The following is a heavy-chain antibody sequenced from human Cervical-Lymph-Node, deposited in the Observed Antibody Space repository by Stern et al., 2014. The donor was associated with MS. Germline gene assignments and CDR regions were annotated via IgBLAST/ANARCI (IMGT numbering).Heavy chain of an antibody. CDR2: IKRDGSET. D-gene: IGHD6-19*01. J-gene: IGHJ5*01. CDR3: TRFLQSGWSDLFDS. Sequence: EVQLEESGAGLVKPGGSQRLSCVASGSTFSTSWMSWVRQAPGQGLEWVANIKRDGSETYYLDSVKGRFTISRDNAKSSLYLEMNSLRAEDTAVYYCTRFLQSGWSDLFDSWGRGTLVTVSS. CDR1: GSTFSTSW. V-gene: IGHV3-7*01.